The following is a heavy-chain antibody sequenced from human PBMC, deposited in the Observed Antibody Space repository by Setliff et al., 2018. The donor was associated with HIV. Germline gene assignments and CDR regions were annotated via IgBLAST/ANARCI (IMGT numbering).Heavy chain of an antibody. D-gene: IGHD4-4*01. V-gene: IGHV4-59*12. Sequence: SETLSLTCTVSDDFITSYYWSWIRQPPGKGLEWIGSFYYSGNTYYNPSLKSRVTISVDASRNQFSLKLNSVTAADTAVYYCAREPDSIPYDYWGQGTLVTVSS. J-gene: IGHJ4*02. CDR2: FYYSGNT. CDR3: AREPDSIPYDY. CDR1: DDFITSYY.